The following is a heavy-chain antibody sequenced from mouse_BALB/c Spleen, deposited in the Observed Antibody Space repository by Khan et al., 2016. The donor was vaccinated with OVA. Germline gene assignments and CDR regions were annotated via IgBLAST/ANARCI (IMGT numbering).Heavy chain of an antibody. V-gene: IGHV2-6-4*01. J-gene: IGHJ4*01. CDR1: GFSLSRYN. CDR3: ARAYYGYDDCYDMDY. D-gene: IGHD2-14*01. CDR2: IWGGGGT. Sequence: VQLVESGPGLVAPSQSLSITCTVSGFSLSRYNIHWVRQPPGKGLEWLGMIWGGGGTDYNSTLKSRLSIRKDNSKSQVLLKMNSLQTDDTAVYYCARAYYGYDDCYDMDYWGQGTSVTVSS.